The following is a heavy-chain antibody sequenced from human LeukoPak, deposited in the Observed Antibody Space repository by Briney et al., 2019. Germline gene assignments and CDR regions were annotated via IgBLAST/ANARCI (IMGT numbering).Heavy chain of an antibody. CDR2: ISGSGGST. D-gene: IGHD3-3*01. V-gene: IGHV3-23*01. CDR1: GFTFSSYA. Sequence: PGGSLRLSCAASGFTFSSYALSWVRQAPGKGLEWVSAISGSGGSTYYADSVKGRFTISRDNSKNTLYLQMNSLRAEDTAVYYCAKDGTYYDFWSGYLIDYWGQGTLVTVSS. CDR3: AKDGTYYDFWSGYLIDY. J-gene: IGHJ4*02.